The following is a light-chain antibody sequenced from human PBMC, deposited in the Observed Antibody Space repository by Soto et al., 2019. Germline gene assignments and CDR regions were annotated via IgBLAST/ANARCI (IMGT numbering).Light chain of an antibody. CDR3: QQYGSSPFT. Sequence: EFVLTQSPATLSLSPGERATLSCRASQSVSSYLAWYQQKPGQAPRLLIYDASNRATGIPARFSGSGSGTEFTLTISSLQSEDFAVYYCQQYGSSPFTFGPGTKVDIK. CDR1: QSVSSY. J-gene: IGKJ3*01. CDR2: DAS. V-gene: IGKV3-11*01.